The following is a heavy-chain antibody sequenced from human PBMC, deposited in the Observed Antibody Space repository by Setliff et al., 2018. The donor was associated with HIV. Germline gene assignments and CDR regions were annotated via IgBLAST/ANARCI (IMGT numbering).Heavy chain of an antibody. CDR1: GGSIRSHY. CDR2: IHYRGST. J-gene: IGHJ5*01. CDR3: ARDFEASYCGGDCYSGWFDS. Sequence: SETLSLTCTVSGGSIRSHYWNWIRQSPGKGLEWVGYIHYRGSTNYNPSLKSRVIISVDMSKNQFSLKLTSVTAADTAVYYCARDFEASYCGGDCYSGWFDSWGQGILVTVSS. D-gene: IGHD2-21*01. V-gene: IGHV4-59*11.